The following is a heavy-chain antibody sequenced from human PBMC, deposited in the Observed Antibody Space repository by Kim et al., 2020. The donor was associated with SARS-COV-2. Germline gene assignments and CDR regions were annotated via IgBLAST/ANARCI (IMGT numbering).Heavy chain of an antibody. J-gene: IGHJ4*02. V-gene: IGHV3-7*01. D-gene: IGHD1-1*01. Sequence: GGSLRLSCAASGFTFSRYWMGWVRQAPGKGLEWVANIKYDGSEQYYGDSVKGRLTISRDNSKNSLYLQVNSLRAEDTAVYFCACDRWNNVRDVDNWGQGT. CDR3: ACDRWNNVRDVDN. CDR2: IKYDGSEQ. CDR1: GFTFSRYW.